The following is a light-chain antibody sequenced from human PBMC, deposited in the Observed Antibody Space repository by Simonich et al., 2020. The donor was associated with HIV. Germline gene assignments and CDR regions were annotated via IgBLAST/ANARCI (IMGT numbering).Light chain of an antibody. CDR3: SSYAGSNNWV. CDR2: DFI. Sequence: QSALTQPASVSGSPGQSITISCTGTSSDVAGYKYVSWYQQHPGKAPKMMIYDFIKRPSGVSNRFSGSKSGNTASLTISGLQTEDEADYYCSSYAGSNNWVFGGGTKLTVL. V-gene: IGLV2-14*01. J-gene: IGLJ3*02. CDR1: SSDVAGYKY.